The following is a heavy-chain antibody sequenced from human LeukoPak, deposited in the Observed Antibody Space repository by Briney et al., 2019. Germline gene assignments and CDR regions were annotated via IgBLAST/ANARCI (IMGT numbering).Heavy chain of an antibody. CDR1: TYPISNGYY. Sequence: SETLSLTCSVSTYPISNGYYWGWIRQPPGEGLEWIASIFHSGSTYYNPSLKSRVTISVDTSKNQFSLKLTSVTAADTAIYYCARHKRYYDDSDPRSFDHWGQGTLVTVSS. J-gene: IGHJ1*01. CDR2: IFHSGST. D-gene: IGHD3-22*01. CDR3: ARHKRYYDDSDPRSFDH. V-gene: IGHV4-38-2*01.